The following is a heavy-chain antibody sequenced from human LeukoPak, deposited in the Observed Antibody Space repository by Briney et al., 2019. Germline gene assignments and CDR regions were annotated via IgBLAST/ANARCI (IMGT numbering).Heavy chain of an antibody. CDR2: INSDGSST. CDR1: GFTFSSYW. CDR3: ARGDIVVVPAAIATSDYYGMDV. D-gene: IGHD2-2*01. Sequence: PGGSLRLSCAASGFTFSSYWMHWVRQAPGKGLVWVSRINSDGSSTSYADSVKGRFTISRDNAKNTLYLQMNSLRAEDTAVYYCARGDIVVVPAAIATSDYYGMDVWGQGTLVTVSS. J-gene: IGHJ6*02. V-gene: IGHV3-74*01.